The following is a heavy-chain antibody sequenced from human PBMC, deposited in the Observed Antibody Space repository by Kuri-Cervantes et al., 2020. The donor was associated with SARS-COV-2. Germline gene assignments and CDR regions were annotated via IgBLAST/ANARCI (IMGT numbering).Heavy chain of an antibody. Sequence: GESLKISCKGSGYNFTTYWIGWVRQMPGKGLEWMGIIYPVDSDTRYSPSFQGQVTISADKSISTAYLHWSSLKASDTAMYYCARQGYSSGWYDKIDYWGQGTLVTVSS. CDR2: IYPVDSDT. V-gene: IGHV5-51*01. CDR3: ARQGYSSGWYDKIDY. D-gene: IGHD6-19*01. J-gene: IGHJ4*02. CDR1: GYNFTTYW.